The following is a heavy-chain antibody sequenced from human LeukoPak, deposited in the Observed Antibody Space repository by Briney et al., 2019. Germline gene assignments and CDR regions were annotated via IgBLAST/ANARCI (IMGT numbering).Heavy chain of an antibody. CDR2: IYYSGST. CDR3: ARDLVGYSYGSWDQAPDV. CDR1: GGSISSGDYY. J-gene: IGHJ6*02. Sequence: PSETLSLTCTVSGGSISSGDYYWSWIRQPPGKGLEWIGYIYYSGSTYYNPSLKSRVTISVDTSKNQFSLKLSSVTAADTAVYYCARDLVGYSYGSWDQAPDVWGQGTTVTVSS. V-gene: IGHV4-30-4*01. D-gene: IGHD5-18*01.